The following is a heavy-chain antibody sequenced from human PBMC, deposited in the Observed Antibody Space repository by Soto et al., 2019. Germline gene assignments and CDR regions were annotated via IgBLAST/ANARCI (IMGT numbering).Heavy chain of an antibody. Sequence: ETLSLTCTVSGGSITSYYWSWIRQPPGKGLEWIGYVYYTGSTTYNPSLKSRVTISVDTSKNHFSLRLSSVTAADTAIYYCARERLRFGVPAPDFWGQGTLVTVSS. CDR1: GGSITSYY. J-gene: IGHJ4*02. CDR3: ARERLRFGVPAPDF. V-gene: IGHV4-59*01. D-gene: IGHD3-10*01. CDR2: VYYTGST.